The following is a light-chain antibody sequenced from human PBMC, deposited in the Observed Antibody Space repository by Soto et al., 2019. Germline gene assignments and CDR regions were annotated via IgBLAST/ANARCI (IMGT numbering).Light chain of an antibody. J-gene: IGLJ3*02. CDR2: STN. CDR3: VLYMCSGIWV. V-gene: IGLV8-61*01. CDR1: SGSVSTSYY. Sequence: QPVVTQEPSFSVSHGRTVTLTCGLSSGSVSTSYYPSWYQQTPGQAPRTLIYSTNTRSSGVPDRFSGSILGNKAALTITGAQADDEADYYCVLYMCSGIWVFGGWTKLTVL.